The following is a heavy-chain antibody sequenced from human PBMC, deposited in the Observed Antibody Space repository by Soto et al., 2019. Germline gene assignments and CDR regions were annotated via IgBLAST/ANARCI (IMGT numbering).Heavy chain of an antibody. V-gene: IGHV1-18*01. D-gene: IGHD4-17*01. CDR3: ARRYGDPSSAAGFDC. CDR2: ISPYNGKT. Sequence: QVQLVQSGAEVKQPGASVKVSCKASGYTDTTYGFNWVRQAPGQGLEWMGWISPYNGKTKFAQKVQGRVTLTTDTSTSTAYMELRSLRSDDTAVYYCARRYGDPSSAAGFDCLGQGTLVTVSA. J-gene: IGHJ4*02. CDR1: GYTDTTYG.